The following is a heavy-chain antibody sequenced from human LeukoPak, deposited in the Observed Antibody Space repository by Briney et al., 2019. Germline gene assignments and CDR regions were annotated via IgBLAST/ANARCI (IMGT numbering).Heavy chain of an antibody. CDR1: GGSISSSSYY. CDR3: ARAPRGLYYFDY. V-gene: IGHV4-39*07. J-gene: IGHJ4*02. Sequence: SETLSLTCTVSGGSISSSSYYWGWIRQPPGKGLEWIGSIYYSGSTYYNPSLKSRVTISVDTSKNQFSLKLSSVTAADTAVYYCARAPRGLYYFDYWGQGTLVTVSS. D-gene: IGHD3-10*01. CDR2: IYYSGST.